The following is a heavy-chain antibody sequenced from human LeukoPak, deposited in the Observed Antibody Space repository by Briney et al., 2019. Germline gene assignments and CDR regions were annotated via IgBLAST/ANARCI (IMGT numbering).Heavy chain of an antibody. D-gene: IGHD5-18*01. CDR1: GYSFTSYW. J-gene: IGHJ4*02. Sequence: PGESLKISCKGSGYSFTSYWIGWVRQMPGKGLEWMGIIYPGDSDTRYSPSFQGQVTISADKSISTAYLQWSSLKASDTAMYYCARLRMGTAMVREGVYFDYWGQGTLVTVSS. V-gene: IGHV5-51*01. CDR2: IYPGDSDT. CDR3: ARLRMGTAMVREGVYFDY.